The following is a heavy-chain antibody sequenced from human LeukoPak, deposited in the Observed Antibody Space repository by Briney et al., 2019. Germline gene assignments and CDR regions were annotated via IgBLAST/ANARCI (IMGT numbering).Heavy chain of an antibody. V-gene: IGHV3-23*01. J-gene: IGHJ4*02. D-gene: IGHD5-12*01. Sequence: PGGSLRLSCAASGFTFSSYGMSWVRQAPGKGLEWVSAISGSGGSTYYADSVKGRFTISRDNAKNSLNLQMNSLRAEDTAVYYCARPREYSGYDYSFDYWGQGTLVTVSS. CDR2: ISGSGGST. CDR1: GFTFSSYG. CDR3: ARPREYSGYDYSFDY.